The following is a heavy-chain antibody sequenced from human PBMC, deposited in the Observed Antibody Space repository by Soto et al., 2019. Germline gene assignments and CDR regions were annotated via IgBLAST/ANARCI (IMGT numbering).Heavy chain of an antibody. CDR1: GDSVSSNSAA. CDR3: ARVAAAYGSGSYYNGADWFDP. CDR2: TYYRSKWYN. D-gene: IGHD3-10*01. J-gene: IGHJ5*02. Sequence: SQTLSLTCAISGDSVSSNSAAWNWIRQSPSRGLEWLGRTYYRSKWYNDYAVSVKSRITINLDTSKNQFSLQLNSVTPEDTAVYYCARVAAAYGSGSYYNGADWFDPWGQGTLVTVSS. V-gene: IGHV6-1*01.